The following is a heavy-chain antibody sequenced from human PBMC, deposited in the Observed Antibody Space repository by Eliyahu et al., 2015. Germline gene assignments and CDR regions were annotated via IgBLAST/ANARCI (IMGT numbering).Heavy chain of an antibody. J-gene: IGHJ4*02. V-gene: IGHV3-33*01. CDR3: ARDGHGSGSYYVN. Sequence: QVYLVESGGGVVQPGRSLRLSCAASGVTXSDNGMHWVRQAPGKGLEWVATIWYDGSNRNYGDSVKGRFTISRDNSKNTVSLQMNSLRAEDTALYYCARDGHGSGSYYVNWGQGTLVTVSS. D-gene: IGHD3-10*01. CDR1: GVTXSDNG. CDR2: IWYDGSNR.